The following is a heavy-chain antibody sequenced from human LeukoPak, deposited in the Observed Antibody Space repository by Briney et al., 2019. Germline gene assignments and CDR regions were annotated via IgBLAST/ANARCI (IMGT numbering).Heavy chain of an antibody. CDR3: ASGAYAYYYMDV. CDR2: IYYSGST. Sequence: SETLSLTCIVSGGSISTYYWSWIRQPPGQGLEWVGYIYYSGSTNYNPSLKSRVTMSVDMSKNQFSLNLSSVTAADTAVYYCASGAYAYYYMDVWGKGTTVTISS. V-gene: IGHV4-59*01. CDR1: GGSISTYY. J-gene: IGHJ6*03. D-gene: IGHD3-10*01.